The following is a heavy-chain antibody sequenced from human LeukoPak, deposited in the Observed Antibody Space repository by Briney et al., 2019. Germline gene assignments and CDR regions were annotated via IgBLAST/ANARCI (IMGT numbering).Heavy chain of an antibody. J-gene: IGHJ4*02. Sequence: GGSLRLSCAASGFTFSSYSMNWVRQAPGKGLEWVSYISSSSSTIYYADSVKGRFTISRDNAKNSLYLQMNSLRAEDTAVYYCARRHCTNGVCFFDYWGQGTLVTVSS. CDR3: ARRHCTNGVCFFDY. V-gene: IGHV3-48*01. D-gene: IGHD2-8*01. CDR2: ISSSSSTI. CDR1: GFTFSSYS.